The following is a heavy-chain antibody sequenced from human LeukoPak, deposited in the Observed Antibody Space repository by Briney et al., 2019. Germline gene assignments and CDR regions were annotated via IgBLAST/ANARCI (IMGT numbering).Heavy chain of an antibody. V-gene: IGHV4-39*07. CDR2: IYYSGST. CDR3: ARAGGSAVAGFFDY. D-gene: IGHD6-19*01. J-gene: IGHJ4*02. CDR1: GGSISSSSYY. Sequence: SETLSLTCTVSGGSISSSSYYWGWIRQPPGKGLEWIGSIYYSGSTYYNPSLKSRVTISVDTSKNQFSLKLSSVTAADTAVYYCARAGGSAVAGFFDYWGQGTLVTVSS.